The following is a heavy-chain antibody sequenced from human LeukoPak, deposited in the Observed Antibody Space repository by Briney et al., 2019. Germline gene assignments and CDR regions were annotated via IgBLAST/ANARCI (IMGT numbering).Heavy chain of an antibody. J-gene: IGHJ4*02. CDR2: IGTYT. Sequence: GGSLRLSCAASGFTFSTYAMSWVRQAPGKGLEWVSAIGTYTYYADSVKGRFTISRDNSKDTLYLQMNSLRADDTALYYCARSRGDFWGQGTLVTVSS. CDR3: ARSRGDF. CDR1: GFTFSTYA. V-gene: IGHV3-23*01.